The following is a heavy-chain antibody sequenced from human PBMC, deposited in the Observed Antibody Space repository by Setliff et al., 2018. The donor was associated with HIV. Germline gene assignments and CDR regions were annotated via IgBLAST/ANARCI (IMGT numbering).Heavy chain of an antibody. CDR1: GFTFSTYG. J-gene: IGHJ2*01. D-gene: IGHD3-22*01. V-gene: IGHV3-30*02. CDR2: IRYDGSNK. CDR3: AKDMEYDTSVYYHWYFDL. Sequence: GGSLRLSCAASGFTFSTYGMHWVRQAPGKGLEWVAFIRYDGSNKYYADSVKGRFTISRDKSKNTLHLQMNSLRADDTALYYCAKDMEYDTSVYYHWYFDLWGRGALVTV.